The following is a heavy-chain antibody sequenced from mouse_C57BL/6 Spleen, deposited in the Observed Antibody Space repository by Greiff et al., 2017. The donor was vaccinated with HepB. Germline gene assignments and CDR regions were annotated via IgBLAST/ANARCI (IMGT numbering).Heavy chain of an antibody. CDR3: ARDGRDEDYFDY. V-gene: IGHV5-4*01. Sequence: EVQLVESGGGLVKPGGSLKLSCAASGFTFSSYAMSWVRQTPEKRLEWVATISDGGSYTYYPDNVKGRFTISRDNAKNNLYLQMSHLKSEDTAMYYCARDGRDEDYFDYWGQGTTLTVSS. CDR2: ISDGGSYT. CDR1: GFTFSSYA. J-gene: IGHJ2*01. D-gene: IGHD3-3*01.